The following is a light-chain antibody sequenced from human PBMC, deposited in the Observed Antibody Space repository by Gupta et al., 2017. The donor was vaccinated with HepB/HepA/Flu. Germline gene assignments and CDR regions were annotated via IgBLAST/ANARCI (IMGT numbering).Light chain of an antibody. V-gene: IGKV3-20*01. CDR2: DAS. Sequence: EIVLTQSPGTLSLSPGERATLSCRASQSVSGSYLAWYQQKPGRAPRLLIYDASGTATGLPDRFSGSGSGTYITLTISIRAPEDFVVYYCHREGSSPETFGQGTKLEIK. J-gene: IGKJ2*01. CDR3: HREGSSPET. CDR1: QSVSGSY.